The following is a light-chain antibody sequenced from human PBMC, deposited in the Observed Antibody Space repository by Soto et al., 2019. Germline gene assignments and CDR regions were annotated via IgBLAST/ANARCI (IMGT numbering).Light chain of an antibody. CDR2: GAS. V-gene: IGKV3-20*01. CDR3: QQYLDWPRT. CDR1: QSVSSSY. Sequence: EVVLTQSPGTLSLSPGEIATLSFSASQSVSSSYLAWYQQKPGQAPRLLIYGASNRATGVPDRFSGSGSGTVFTLTISSLQSDDFAVYYCQQYLDWPRTFGQGTKVDIK. J-gene: IGKJ1*01.